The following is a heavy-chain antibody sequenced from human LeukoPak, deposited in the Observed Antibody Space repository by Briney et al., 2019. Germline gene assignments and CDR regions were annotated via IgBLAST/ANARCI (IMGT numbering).Heavy chain of an antibody. CDR1: GYSFIDYY. CDR2: INPSSGDT. J-gene: IGHJ4*02. CDR3: AXGWRSSYCVADNCYVFXX. D-gene: IGHD2-21*01. Sequence: ASVKVSCKASGYSFIDYYIHWVRQAPGQGLEWMGRINPSSGDTTYEQKFQGRVTKTRDTSISTAYMEPSRLTSDDTAVYYCAXGWRSSYCVADNCYVFXXWGXGXLVT. V-gene: IGHV1-2*06.